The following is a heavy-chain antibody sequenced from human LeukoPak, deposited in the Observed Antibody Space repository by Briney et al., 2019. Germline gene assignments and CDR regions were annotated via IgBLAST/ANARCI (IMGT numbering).Heavy chain of an antibody. Sequence: PGGSLRLSCAASGFTFSSYAMSWVRQAPGKGLEWVSSIGSDNKPHYSESVKGRFAISRDNSKSMLFLQLNSLRAEDTALYYCARDLHYHVAMDVWGQGTTVTVSS. CDR3: ARDLHYHVAMDV. CDR1: GFTFSSYA. D-gene: IGHD1-26*01. J-gene: IGHJ6*02. V-gene: IGHV3-23*01. CDR2: IGSDNKP.